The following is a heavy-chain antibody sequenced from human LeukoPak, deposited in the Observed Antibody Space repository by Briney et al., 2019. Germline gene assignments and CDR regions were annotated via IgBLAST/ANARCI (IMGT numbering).Heavy chain of an antibody. D-gene: IGHD2-8*01. CDR1: GFSFSSYW. V-gene: IGHV3-74*01. CDR2: INSNGRST. Sequence: GGSLRLSCAASGFSFSSYWMHWVRHAPGKGLVWVSRINSNGRSTSYADSVKGRFTISRDNAKNTLYLEMNNLRAEDTAVYYCTRDVWGDRDNYFDCWGQGTLVTVSS. CDR3: TRDVWGDRDNYFDC. J-gene: IGHJ4*02.